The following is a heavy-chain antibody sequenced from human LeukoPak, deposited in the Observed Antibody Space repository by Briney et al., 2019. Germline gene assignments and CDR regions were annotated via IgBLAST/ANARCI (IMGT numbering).Heavy chain of an antibody. CDR2: LHYTGST. D-gene: IGHD5/OR15-5a*01. V-gene: IGHV4-39*01. J-gene: IGHJ4*02. CDR3: ARTFRIIVSGKECFDN. CDR1: GGSISSSSYC. Sequence: SETLSLTCTVSGGSISSSSYCWGWVRQPAGRGLEWIGGLHYTGSTYSNPSLKSRVTMSVATSKNQFSLKVTSVTAADTAVYYCARTFRIIVSGKECFDNWGRGSLVIVSS.